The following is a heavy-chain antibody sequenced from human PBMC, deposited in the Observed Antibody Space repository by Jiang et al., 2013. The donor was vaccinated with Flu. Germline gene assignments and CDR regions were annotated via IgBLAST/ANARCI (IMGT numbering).Heavy chain of an antibody. CDR2: IYPGDSDT. CDR1: GYSFTSYW. D-gene: IGHD3-22*01. Sequence: SGYSFTSYWIGWCARCPGKPGVDGIIYPGDSDTRYSPSFQGQVTISADKSISTAYLQWSSLKASDTAMYYCARRNGSGYYDSSGYFHWGQGTLVTVSS. J-gene: IGHJ4*02. CDR3: ARRNGSGYYDSSGYFH. V-gene: IGHV5-51*01.